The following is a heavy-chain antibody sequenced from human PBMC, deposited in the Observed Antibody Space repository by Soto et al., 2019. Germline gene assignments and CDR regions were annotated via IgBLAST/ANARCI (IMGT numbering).Heavy chain of an antibody. Sequence: ASVKVSCKASGYTFTGYYMHWVRQAPGQGLEWMGWINPNSGGTNYAQKFQGRVTMTRDTSISTAYMELSRLRSDDTAVYYCAREYGYCSGGSCYANWFDPWGQGTLVTVSS. CDR3: AREYGYCSGGSCYANWFDP. CDR1: GYTFTGYY. V-gene: IGHV1-2*02. J-gene: IGHJ5*02. D-gene: IGHD2-15*01. CDR2: INPNSGGT.